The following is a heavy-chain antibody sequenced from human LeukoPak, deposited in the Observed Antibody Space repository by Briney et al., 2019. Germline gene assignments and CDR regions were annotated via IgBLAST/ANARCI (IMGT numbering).Heavy chain of an antibody. V-gene: IGHV3-21*01. D-gene: IGHD2-2*01. J-gene: IGHJ4*02. Sequence: TGGSLRLSCAASGFTFSSYSLNWVRQAPGKGLEWISSINSSSSYIYYADSVKGRFTISRDNAKNSLYLQMNSLRAEDTAVYYCARDGPTEAGAYCSSTSCYFFDYWGQGTLVTVSS. CDR3: ARDGPTEAGAYCSSTSCYFFDY. CDR1: GFTFSSYS. CDR2: INSSSSYI.